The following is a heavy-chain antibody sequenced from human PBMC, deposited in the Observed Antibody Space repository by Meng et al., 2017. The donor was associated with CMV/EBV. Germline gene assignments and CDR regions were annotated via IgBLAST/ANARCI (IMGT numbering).Heavy chain of an antibody. CDR3: AKDLRQSHYFDY. J-gene: IGHJ4*02. CDR1: GFTFSSYG. Sequence: GESLKISCAASGFTFSSYGMHWVRQAPGKGLEWVAFIRYDGSNKYYADSVKGRFTISRDNSKNTLYLQMNSLRAEDTAVYYCAKDLRQSHYFDYWGQGTLVTSPQ. V-gene: IGHV3-30*02. CDR2: IRYDGSNK.